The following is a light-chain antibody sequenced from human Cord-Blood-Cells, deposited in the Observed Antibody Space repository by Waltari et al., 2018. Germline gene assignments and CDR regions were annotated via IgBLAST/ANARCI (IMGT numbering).Light chain of an antibody. CDR3: SSYTSSSTEV. J-gene: IGLJ3*02. Sequence: QSALTQPASVSGSPGQSITISCTGTRSDVGGYNSVSWYQQHPGKAPKLMIYDVSNRPSGVSNRFSGSKSGNTASLTISGLQAEDEADYYCSSYTSSSTEVFGGGTKLTVL. CDR2: DVS. V-gene: IGLV2-14*01. CDR1: RSDVGGYNS.